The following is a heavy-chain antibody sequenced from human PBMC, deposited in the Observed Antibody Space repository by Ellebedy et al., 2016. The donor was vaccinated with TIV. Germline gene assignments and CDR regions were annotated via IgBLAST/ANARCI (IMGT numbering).Heavy chain of an antibody. V-gene: IGHV1-18*04. Sequence: AASVKVSCKASGDTFATSPIRWVRQAPGQGLEWMGWITIYNDNTNYAQKFQDRITMTSDTSTNTAYMELKSLTTDDTAVYYCARVLASMSGSPLDSWGQGTLVAVSS. J-gene: IGHJ4*02. CDR3: ARVLASMSGSPLDS. D-gene: IGHD1-26*01. CDR1: GDTFATSP. CDR2: ITIYNDNT.